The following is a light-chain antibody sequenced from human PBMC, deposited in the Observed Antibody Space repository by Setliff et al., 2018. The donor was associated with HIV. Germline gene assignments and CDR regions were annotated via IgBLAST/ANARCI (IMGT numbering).Light chain of an antibody. CDR1: NSNIGAGSD. J-gene: IGLJ3*02. Sequence: QSVLTQPPSVSGAPGQRVTISCTGSNSNIGAGSDVHWYQHIPGTAPKLLIYRNTNRPSGVPDRFSGPTSGTSASLTITGLQAEDEADYYCQSSDSSLSGWVFGGGTKVTVL. CDR3: QSSDSSLSGWV. CDR2: RNT. V-gene: IGLV1-40*01.